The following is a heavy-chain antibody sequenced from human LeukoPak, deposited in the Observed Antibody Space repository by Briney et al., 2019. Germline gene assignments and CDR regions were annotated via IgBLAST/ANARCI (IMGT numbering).Heavy chain of an antibody. D-gene: IGHD3-22*01. J-gene: IGHJ4*02. CDR3: ARATYYYDSSGYYFGY. CDR1: GGTFSSYD. CDR2: IIPIFGTA. V-gene: IGHV1-69*13. Sequence: SVKVSCKASGGTFSSYDISWVRQAPGQGLEWMGGIIPIFGTANYAQKFQGRVTITADESTSTAYMELSSLRSEDTAVYYCARATYYYDSSGYYFGYWGQGTLVTVSS.